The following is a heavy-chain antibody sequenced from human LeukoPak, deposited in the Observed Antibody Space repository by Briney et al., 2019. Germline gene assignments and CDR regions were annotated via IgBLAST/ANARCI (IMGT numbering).Heavy chain of an antibody. CDR2: INPNSGGT. D-gene: IGHD3-22*01. CDR1: GYTFTGYY. J-gene: IGHJ6*02. Sequence: ASVKVSCKASGYTFTGYYMHWVRQAPGQGLEWMGRINPNSGGTNYAQKFQGRVTITADESTSTAYMELSSLRSEDTAVYYCARDRGLTYYYDSSGFEYYGMDVWGQGTTVTVSS. CDR3: ARDRGLTYYYDSSGFEYYGMDV. V-gene: IGHV1-2*06.